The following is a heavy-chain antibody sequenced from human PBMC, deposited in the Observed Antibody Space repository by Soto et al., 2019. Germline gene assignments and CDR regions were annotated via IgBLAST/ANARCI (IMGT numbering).Heavy chain of an antibody. CDR3: ARDTSIAARPLDAFDI. CDR2: IIPIFGTA. Sequence: SVKVSCKASGGTFSSYAISWVRQAPGQGLEWMGGIIPIFGTANYAQKFQGRVTITADESTSTAYMELSSLRSEDTAVYYYARDTSIAARPLDAFDIWGQGTMVTVSS. J-gene: IGHJ3*02. V-gene: IGHV1-69*13. CDR1: GGTFSSYA. D-gene: IGHD6-6*01.